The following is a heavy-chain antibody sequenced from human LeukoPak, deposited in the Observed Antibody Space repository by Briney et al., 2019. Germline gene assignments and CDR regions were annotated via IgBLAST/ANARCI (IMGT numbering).Heavy chain of an antibody. Sequence: ASVKVSCKASGDTFTGYDMHWVRQAPGQGLEWMGRINPNSGGTNYAQKFQGRVTMTRDPSISTAYMELSRLSSDDTAVYYCARFKGSPTKAFDIWGQGTMVTVSS. J-gene: IGHJ3*02. CDR3: ARFKGSPTKAFDI. V-gene: IGHV1-2*06. CDR1: GDTFTGYD. CDR2: INPNSGGT.